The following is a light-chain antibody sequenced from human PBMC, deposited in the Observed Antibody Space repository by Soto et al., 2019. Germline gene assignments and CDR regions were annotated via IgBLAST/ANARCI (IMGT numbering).Light chain of an antibody. CDR1: QDIRTS. V-gene: IGKV1-33*01. J-gene: IGKJ3*01. Sequence: DIQMTQSPSSLSASVGVRVSITCQASQDIRTSLSWFQHKPGRAPKLLIYGSSYLETGVPSIFRGSGSGTDFTFTITSLQPEDVATYYCQHYNNLPPFTFGPGTIVDIK. CDR3: QHYNNLPPFT. CDR2: GSS.